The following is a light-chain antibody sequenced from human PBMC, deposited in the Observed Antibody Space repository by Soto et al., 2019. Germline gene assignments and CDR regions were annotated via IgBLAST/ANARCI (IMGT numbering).Light chain of an antibody. V-gene: IGLV2-8*01. CDR2: EVS. Sequence: QSVLTHPPSASGSHGQSVTISCTGTSSDVGGYNYVSWYQQHPGKAPKLMIYEVSKRPSGVPDRFSGSKSGNTASLTVSGLQAEDEADYYCSSYAGSNNLYVFGTGTKVTVL. CDR1: SSDVGGYNY. CDR3: SSYAGSNNLYV. J-gene: IGLJ1*01.